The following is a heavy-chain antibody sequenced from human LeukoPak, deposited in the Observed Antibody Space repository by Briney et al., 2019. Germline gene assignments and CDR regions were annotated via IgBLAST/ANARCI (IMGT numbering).Heavy chain of an antibody. CDR1: GFTFSSYG. CDR3: ARAAVTTDAFDI. J-gene: IGHJ3*02. Sequence: GGSLRLSCAASGFTFSSYGIHWVRQAPGKGLEWVAVIWYDGSNKYYADSVKGRFTISRDNSKNALYLQMNSLRAEDTAVYYCARAAVTTDAFDIWGQGTMVTVSS. CDR2: IWYDGSNK. D-gene: IGHD4-17*01. V-gene: IGHV3-33*01.